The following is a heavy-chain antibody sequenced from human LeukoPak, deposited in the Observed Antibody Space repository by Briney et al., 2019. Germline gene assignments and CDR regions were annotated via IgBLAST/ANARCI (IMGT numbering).Heavy chain of an antibody. CDR3: ARTTVTVSHFDY. V-gene: IGHV4-59*08. D-gene: IGHD4-17*01. Sequence: SETLSLTCTVSGGSMSHYYWSWIRQPPGEGLEWIGYIYYSGSTNYNPSLKSRVTISIDTSKSQFSLTLSSVTAADTAVYYCARTTVTVSHFDYWGQGTLVTVSS. CDR2: IYYSGST. CDR1: GGSMSHYY. J-gene: IGHJ4*02.